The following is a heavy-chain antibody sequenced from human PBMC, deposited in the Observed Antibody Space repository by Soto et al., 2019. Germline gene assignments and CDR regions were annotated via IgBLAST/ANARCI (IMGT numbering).Heavy chain of an antibody. CDR3: ATGAGVVTIPTKYYYYYYGMDV. CDR1: GGSISSSSYY. V-gene: IGHV4-39*01. J-gene: IGHJ6*02. D-gene: IGHD3-3*01. CDR2: IYYSGST. Sequence: SETLSLTCTVSGGSISSSSYYWGWIRQPPGKGLEWIGSIYYSGSTYYNPSLKSRVTISVDTSKNQFSLKLSSVTAADTAVYYCATGAGVVTIPTKYYYYYYGMDVWGQGTTVTVSS.